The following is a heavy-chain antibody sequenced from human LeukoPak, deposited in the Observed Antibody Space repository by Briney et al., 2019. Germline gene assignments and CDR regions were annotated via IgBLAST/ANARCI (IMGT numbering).Heavy chain of an antibody. J-gene: IGHJ5*02. D-gene: IGHD2-15*01. Sequence: GGSLRLSCAASGFTFSSYAMSWVRQAPGKGLECISGFSGSGGSTYYADSVKGRFTISRDNSKNTLYLQMNSLRAEDTAVYYCAGLLVAATINWFDPWGQGTLVTVSS. CDR2: FSGSGGST. CDR1: GFTFSSYA. CDR3: AGLLVAATINWFDP. V-gene: IGHV3-23*01.